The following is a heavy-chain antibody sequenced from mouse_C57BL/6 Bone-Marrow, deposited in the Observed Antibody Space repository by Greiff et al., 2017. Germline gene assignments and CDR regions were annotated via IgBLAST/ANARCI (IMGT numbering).Heavy chain of an antibody. CDR3: ARWWEQLRHGLSRDY. D-gene: IGHD3-2*02. CDR2: INPNFGTT. Sequence: VQLQQSGPELVKPGASVQISCKASGYSFTDYNMHWVKQSNGKSLEWIGVINPNFGTTSYNQQFKGKATLTVDQSYSTAYMQLNSLNSEDSAVYYCARWWEQLRHGLSRDYWGQGTSVTVSS. V-gene: IGHV1-39*01. J-gene: IGHJ4*01. CDR1: GYSFTDYN.